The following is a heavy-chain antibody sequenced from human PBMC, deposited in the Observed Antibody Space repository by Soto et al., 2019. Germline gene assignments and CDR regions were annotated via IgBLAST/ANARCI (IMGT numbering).Heavy chain of an antibody. Sequence: QVQLEESGGAVVQPGRSLRLSCAASGFAFSSYAMQWVRQAPGKGLEWVAGISYDGSNKHYADSVKGRYTISRDNSKTKLFLQMNSLSTEDTAVYYCVRDYNDGIGRYDYWGQGTPVTVSS. D-gene: IGHD1-1*01. CDR1: GFAFSSYA. CDR3: VRDYNDGIGRYDY. J-gene: IGHJ4*02. V-gene: IGHV3-30-3*01. CDR2: ISYDGSNK.